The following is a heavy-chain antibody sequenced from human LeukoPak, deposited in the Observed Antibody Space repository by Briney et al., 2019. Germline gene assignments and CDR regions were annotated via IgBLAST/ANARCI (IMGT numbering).Heavy chain of an antibody. V-gene: IGHV3-20*01. Sequence: GGSLRLSCAASGFTFNDYGMSWVRQGPGKGLEWVSGINWNGGTTGYADSVKGRFTISRDNAKNSLYLQLNSLRAEDTALYHCARDRSYGSFDIWGQGTMVTVSS. CDR3: ARDRSYGSFDI. D-gene: IGHD5-18*01. CDR1: GFTFNDYG. CDR2: INWNGGTT. J-gene: IGHJ3*02.